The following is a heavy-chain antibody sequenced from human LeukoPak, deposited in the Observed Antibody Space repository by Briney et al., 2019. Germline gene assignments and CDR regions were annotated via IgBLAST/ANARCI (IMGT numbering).Heavy chain of an antibody. CDR2: IWHDGSND. D-gene: IGHD3-22*01. Sequence: PGGSLRLSCAASGFIFSSYGMHWVRQAPGKGLEWVAHIWHDGSNDDYADSVKGRFTISRDNSKNTLYLQMNSLRAEDTAIYYCAKVTGDYYDTSGAFDYWGQGTLVTVSS. V-gene: IGHV3-33*06. CDR1: GFIFSSYG. J-gene: IGHJ4*02. CDR3: AKVTGDYYDTSGAFDY.